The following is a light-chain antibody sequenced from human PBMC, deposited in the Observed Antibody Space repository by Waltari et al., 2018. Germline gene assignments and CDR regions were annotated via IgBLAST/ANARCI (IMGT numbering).Light chain of an antibody. V-gene: IGLV1-47*01. CDR1: NFNIRIYY. J-gene: IGLJ3*02. CDR3: AAGDDSLRSVL. CDR2: KTD. Sequence: QSVLTQPPSASGTPGHTVTISRSGGNFNIRIYYLYWYLQLPETAPRPLIFKTDKRPAGVPDRFSASKSGTSASLVISGLRSEDEGTYYCAAGDDSLRSVLFGGGTKLTVL.